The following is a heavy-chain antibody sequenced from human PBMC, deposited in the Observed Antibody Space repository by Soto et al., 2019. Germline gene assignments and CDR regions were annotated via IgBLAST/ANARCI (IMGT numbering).Heavy chain of an antibody. Sequence: SVKVSCKASGGTFSSYAISWVRQAPGQGLEWMGGIIPIFGTANYAQKFQGRVTITADESTSTAYMELSSLRSEDTAVYYCATPLGRDDVDAFDIWGQGTMVTVSS. CDR1: GGTFSSYA. J-gene: IGHJ3*02. CDR2: IIPIFGTA. D-gene: IGHD1-1*01. V-gene: IGHV1-69*13. CDR3: ATPLGRDDVDAFDI.